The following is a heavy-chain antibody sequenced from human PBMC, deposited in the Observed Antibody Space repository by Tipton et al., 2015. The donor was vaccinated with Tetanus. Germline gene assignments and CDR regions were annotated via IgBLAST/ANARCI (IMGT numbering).Heavy chain of an antibody. D-gene: IGHD4-11*01. Sequence: TLSLTCTVSGDSVSTGNFYWSWIRQPPGKGLEWIAFIHHSGLAFSKPSLKSRVSISIDTSQNQFSLRLTSVTPADTAVYFCARNVYTVTNDAFDIWGHGTLVNVSS. J-gene: IGHJ3*02. CDR2: IHHSGLA. V-gene: IGHV4-30-4*01. CDR1: GDSVSTGNFY. CDR3: ARNVYTVTNDAFDI.